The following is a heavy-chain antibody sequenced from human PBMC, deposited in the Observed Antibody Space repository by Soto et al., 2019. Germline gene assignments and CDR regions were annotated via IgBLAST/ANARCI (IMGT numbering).Heavy chain of an antibody. D-gene: IGHD3-16*01. CDR3: ARDRIQLRLGKYSFNAMDV. J-gene: IGHJ6*02. Sequence: QVQLVQSGAEMRKPGSSLRLSCKASGGTFSDFAFSWVRQAPGQGLEWMGGIVPRFGSPNYAQKFGGRVTITADTSTSTVYMELSSLRFDDTAVYFCARDRIQLRLGKYSFNAMDVWGQGTTITVSS. CDR2: IVPRFGSP. CDR1: GGTFSDFA. V-gene: IGHV1-69*06.